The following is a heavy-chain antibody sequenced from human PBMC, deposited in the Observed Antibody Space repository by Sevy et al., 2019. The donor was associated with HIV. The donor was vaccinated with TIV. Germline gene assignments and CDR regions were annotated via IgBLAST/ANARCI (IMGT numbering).Heavy chain of an antibody. V-gene: IGHV3-72*01. CDR3: ARDLHISGAYFDS. CDR2: TRNKAKSYTT. J-gene: IGHJ4*02. D-gene: IGHD3-22*01. Sequence: GESLKISCAASGFTFSDYYMDWVRQAPGKGLEWVGRTRNKAKSYTTEYAASVKGRFTISRDDSKNSLYLQMNSLKIEDTAMYYCARDLHISGAYFDSWGQGTLVTVSS. CDR1: GFTFSDYY.